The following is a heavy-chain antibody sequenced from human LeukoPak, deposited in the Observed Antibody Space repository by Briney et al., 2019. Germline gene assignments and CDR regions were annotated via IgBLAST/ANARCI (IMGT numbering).Heavy chain of an antibody. CDR1: GDSVSRSDSY. CDR3: ARRRYYDGSGYLE. V-gene: IGHV4-39*01. Sequence: SETLSLTCSVSGDSVSRSDSYWDWIRQPPGKGLEWIGTIYYSGRTYYSPSLKSRVPMSVDPSNNQFSLNLRSVTAADTALYYCARRRYYDGSGYLEWGQGTLHSVSS. D-gene: IGHD3-22*01. CDR2: IYYSGRT. J-gene: IGHJ1*01.